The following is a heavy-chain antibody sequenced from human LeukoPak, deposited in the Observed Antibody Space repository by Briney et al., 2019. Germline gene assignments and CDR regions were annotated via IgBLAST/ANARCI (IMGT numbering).Heavy chain of an antibody. J-gene: IGHJ5*02. D-gene: IGHD3-10*01. CDR2: MYTSVGT. V-gene: IGHV4-4*09. CDR3: AGTYYNRGGFDP. CDR1: GASINDYY. Sequence: PSETLSLTCTVSGASINDYYWSWIRQPPGKGLEWIGYMYTSVGTNYNPSLGSRITVSLDTSRNQFSLKLTSVTAADTAVYYCAGTYYNRGGFDPWGQGTLVTVSS.